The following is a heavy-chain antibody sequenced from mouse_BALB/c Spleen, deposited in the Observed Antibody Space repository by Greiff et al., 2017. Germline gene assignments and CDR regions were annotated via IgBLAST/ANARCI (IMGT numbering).Heavy chain of an antibody. CDR2: IDPSDSYT. V-gene: IGHV1S127*01. J-gene: IGHJ1*01. CDR1: GYTFTSYW. Sequence: QVQLQQPGAELVKPGASVKMSCKASGYTFTSYWMHWVKQRPGQGLEWIGVIDPSDSYTSYNQKFKGKATLTVDTSSSTAYMQLSSLTSEDSAVYYCTRDYFDVWGAGTTVTVSS. CDR3: TRDYFDV.